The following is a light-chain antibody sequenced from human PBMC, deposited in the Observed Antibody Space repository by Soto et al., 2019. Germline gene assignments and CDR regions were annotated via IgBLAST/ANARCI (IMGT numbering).Light chain of an antibody. V-gene: IGKV1-39*01. Sequence: DIQMTQSPSSLSASVGDRVTITCRASQGINHYLAWFQQKPGKAPKLLIYAASNLQSGVPSRFSGSGSGTDFTLTISSLQPEDFATYFCQQSYSTPPWTFGQGTKVDIK. CDR1: QGINHY. CDR2: AAS. J-gene: IGKJ1*01. CDR3: QQSYSTPPWT.